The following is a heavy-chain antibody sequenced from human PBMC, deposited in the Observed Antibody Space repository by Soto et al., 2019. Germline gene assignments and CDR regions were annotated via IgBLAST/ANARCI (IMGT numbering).Heavy chain of an antibody. CDR2: ISAYNGNT. CDR3: ARVGGYDYIWGSYRSYYFDY. D-gene: IGHD3-16*02. CDR1: GYTFTSYG. Sequence: ASVKVSCKASGYTFTSYGISWVRQAPGQGLEWMGWISAYNGNTNYAQKLQGRVTMTTDTSTSTAYMELRSLRSDDTAVYYCARVGGYDYIWGSYRSYYFDYWGQGTLVTVSS. V-gene: IGHV1-18*01. J-gene: IGHJ4*02.